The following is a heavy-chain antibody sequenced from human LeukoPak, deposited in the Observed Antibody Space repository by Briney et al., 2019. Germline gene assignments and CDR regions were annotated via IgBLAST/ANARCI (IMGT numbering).Heavy chain of an antibody. J-gene: IGHJ4*02. V-gene: IGHV3-9*01. D-gene: IGHD6-19*01. CDR3: AKAQYSSGWYYFDY. Sequence: GGSLRLSCAASGFTFDDYAMHWVRQAPGKGLEWVSGISWNSGSIGYADSVKGRFTISRDNAKNSLYLQMNSLRAEDTALYYCAKAQYSSGWYYFDYWGQGTLVTVSS. CDR1: GFTFDDYA. CDR2: ISWNSGSI.